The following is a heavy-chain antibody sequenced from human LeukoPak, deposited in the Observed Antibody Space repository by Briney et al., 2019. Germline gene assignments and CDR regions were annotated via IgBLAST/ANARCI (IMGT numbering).Heavy chain of an antibody. V-gene: IGHV3-30*18. D-gene: IGHD1-7*01. J-gene: IGHJ6*03. CDR1: GFTFSSYG. CDR2: MSFDGSHT. CDR3: AKRRGLELLYYYYMDV. Sequence: GRSLRLSCAASGFTFSSYGMHWVRQAPGKGLEWVAVMSFDGSHTYYADSVKGRFTISRDNSKNTLYLQMNSLRAEDTAVYYCAKRRGLELLYYYYMDVWGKGTTVTVSS.